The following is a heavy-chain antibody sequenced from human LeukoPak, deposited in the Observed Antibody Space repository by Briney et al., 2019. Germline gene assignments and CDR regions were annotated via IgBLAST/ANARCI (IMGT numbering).Heavy chain of an antibody. Sequence: GGSLRLSCAASGFTFSSYAMHWVRQAPGKGLEWVAVISYDGSNKYYADSVKGRFTISRDNSKNTLYLQMNSLRAEDTAVYYCARSCSWLAPFDYWGQGTPVTVSS. V-gene: IGHV3-30*04. CDR3: ARSCSWLAPFDY. CDR2: ISYDGSNK. D-gene: IGHD6-19*01. J-gene: IGHJ4*02. CDR1: GFTFSSYA.